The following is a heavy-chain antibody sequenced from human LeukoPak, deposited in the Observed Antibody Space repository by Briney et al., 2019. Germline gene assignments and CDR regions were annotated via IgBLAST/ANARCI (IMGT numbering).Heavy chain of an antibody. J-gene: IGHJ6*01. CDR1: GYSFASYW. D-gene: IGHD4-17*01. V-gene: IGHV5-10-1*01. CDR3: ASRYGEEYYYGMDV. Sequence: GESLQISCKSSGYSFASYWIRWVRQMPGKGLEGMGRIDPSDSYTNYSPSFKGHVTISADKSISTAYLQWSSVKASDTAVYYCASRYGEEYYYGMDVWGQGTTVTASS. CDR2: IDPSDSYT.